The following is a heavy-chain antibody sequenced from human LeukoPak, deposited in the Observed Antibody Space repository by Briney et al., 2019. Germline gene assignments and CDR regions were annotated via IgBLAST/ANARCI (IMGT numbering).Heavy chain of an antibody. CDR3: AVLWSSFHF. CDR1: GFPFSDYS. J-gene: IGHJ2*01. D-gene: IGHD3-10*02. CDR2: ISSSSSYI. V-gene: IGHV3-21*01. Sequence: GGSLRLSCAASGFPFSDYSVNWVRQARGKGLEWVSSISSSSSYIYYADSVKGRFTISRDNAKNSLYLQMHSLRADDTAVYYCAVLWSSFHFWGRGTLVTVSS.